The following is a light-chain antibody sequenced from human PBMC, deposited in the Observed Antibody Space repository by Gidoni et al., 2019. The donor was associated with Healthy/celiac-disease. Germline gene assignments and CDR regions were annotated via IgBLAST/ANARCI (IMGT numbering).Light chain of an antibody. CDR3: AAWDDSLNGWV. CDR2: YDD. J-gene: IGLJ3*02. V-gene: IGLV1-36*01. CDR1: SSNIGNNA. Sequence: SVLAQPPSVYESPRTRGTISCSGSSSNIGNNAVNWYQQLPGKAPKLLIYYDDLLPSGVSDRFSGSKSGTSASLAISGLQSEDEADYYCAAWDDSLNGWVFGGGTKLTVL.